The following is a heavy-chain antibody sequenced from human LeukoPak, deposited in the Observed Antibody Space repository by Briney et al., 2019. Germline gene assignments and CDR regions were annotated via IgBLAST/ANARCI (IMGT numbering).Heavy chain of an antibody. Sequence: ASVKVSCKASGYTFTGYYMHWVRQAPGQGLEWMGWISPNSGGTNYAQKFQGRVTMTRDTSISTAYMELSRLRSDDTAVYYCAREPFGPVTTFSGLYYYYYYMDVWGKGTTVTVSS. CDR2: ISPNSGGT. CDR3: AREPFGPVTTFSGLYYYYYYMDV. D-gene: IGHD4-17*01. V-gene: IGHV1-2*02. CDR1: GYTFTGYY. J-gene: IGHJ6*03.